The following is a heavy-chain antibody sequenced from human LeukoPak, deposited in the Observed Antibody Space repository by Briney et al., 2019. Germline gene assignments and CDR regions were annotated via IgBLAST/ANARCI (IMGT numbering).Heavy chain of an antibody. J-gene: IGHJ4*02. CDR1: GFTFSSYS. V-gene: IGHV3-21*01. CDR2: ISSSSSYI. CDR3: ARDGYSGYDFDY. Sequence: GGSLRLSCAASGFTFSSYSMNWVCQAPGKGLEWVSSISSSSSYIYYADSVKGRFTISRDNAKNSLYLQMNSLRAEDTAVYYCARDGYSGYDFDYWGQGTLVTVSS. D-gene: IGHD5-12*01.